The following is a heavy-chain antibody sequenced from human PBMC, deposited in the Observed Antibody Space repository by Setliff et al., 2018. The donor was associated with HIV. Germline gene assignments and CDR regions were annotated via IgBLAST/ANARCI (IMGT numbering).Heavy chain of an antibody. D-gene: IGHD1-1*01. Sequence: GGSLRLSCADSGFTVSGSYMSWVRQAPGKGLEWVSTIYSDGSTYHADSVKGRFTLSRDNSKNTLYLQMNSLTPEDTAVYYCAKPLLYNSALENWGQGTLVTVSS. CDR1: GFTVSGSY. V-gene: IGHV3-66*02. CDR3: AKPLLYNSALEN. CDR2: IYSDGST. J-gene: IGHJ4*02.